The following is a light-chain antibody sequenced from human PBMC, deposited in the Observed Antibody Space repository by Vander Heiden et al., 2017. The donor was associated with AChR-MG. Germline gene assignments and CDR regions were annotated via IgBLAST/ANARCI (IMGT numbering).Light chain of an antibody. CDR1: SSDVGDDKY. CDR2: DVS. CDR3: SSYTGSTYRVV. V-gene: IGLV2-14*03. Sequence: QSALTQPASVSGSPGQSITISCTGISSDVGDDKYVSWYQQFPGKAPKVMIYDVSNRPSGVSDRCSGSESANTAYLTISGLQAEDEADYFCSSYTGSTYRVVFGGGTRLTVL. J-gene: IGLJ2*01.